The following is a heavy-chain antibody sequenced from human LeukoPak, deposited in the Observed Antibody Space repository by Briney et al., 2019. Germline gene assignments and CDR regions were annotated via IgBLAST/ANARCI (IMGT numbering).Heavy chain of an antibody. D-gene: IGHD1-26*01. Sequence: GGSLRLSCAVSGFTFSGYWMYWVRQSPGKGLVWVSRINTDGSTTTYADTVKGRFTISRDNAKNTLYLQMDSLRVDDTAVYYCARVGVGATFDYWGQGILVTVSP. CDR3: ARVGVGATFDY. J-gene: IGHJ4*02. V-gene: IGHV3-74*01. CDR2: INTDGSTT. CDR1: GFTFSGYW.